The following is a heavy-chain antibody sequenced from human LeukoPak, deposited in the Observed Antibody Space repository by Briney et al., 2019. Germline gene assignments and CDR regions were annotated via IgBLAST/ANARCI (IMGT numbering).Heavy chain of an antibody. Sequence: ASVKVSCKASGGTFSSYAINWVRQAPGQGLEWMGGIIPILGTANYAQKFQDRVTITADESMSTAYMELSSLRSEDTAIYYCASRLYCSNTRCRNFPFAYWGQGTLVTVSS. J-gene: IGHJ4*02. CDR2: IIPILGTA. CDR3: ASRLYCSNTRCRNFPFAY. CDR1: GGTFSSYA. V-gene: IGHV1-69*01. D-gene: IGHD2-2*01.